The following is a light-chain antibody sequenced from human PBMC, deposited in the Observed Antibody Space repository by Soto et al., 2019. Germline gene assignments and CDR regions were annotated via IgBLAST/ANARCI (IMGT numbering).Light chain of an antibody. J-gene: IGLJ1*01. CDR3: QSYGSSLSGYV. CDR2: GNS. Sequence: QSVLTQPPSVSGAPGQRVTISCTGSSSNIGAGYDVHWYQQLPGTAPKRLIYGNSNRPSGVPDRFSGSKSGTSASLAITGRQAEDEADYYCQSYGSSLSGYVFGTGTKLTVL. CDR1: SSNIGAGYD. V-gene: IGLV1-40*01.